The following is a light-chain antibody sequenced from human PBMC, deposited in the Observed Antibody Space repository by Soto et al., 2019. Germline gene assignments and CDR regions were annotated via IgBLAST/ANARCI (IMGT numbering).Light chain of an antibody. CDR2: NVG. CDR3: SSYTTTSTVV. Sequence: QSALTQPASVSGSPGQSITISCTGTSSDIGGYNYVSWYQQHPGQAPKLIISNVGDRPSGVSNRFSGSKSGNTASLTISGLQTEDDADYYCSSYTTTSTVVFGGGTMLTVL. J-gene: IGLJ3*02. CDR1: SSDIGGYNY. V-gene: IGLV2-14*03.